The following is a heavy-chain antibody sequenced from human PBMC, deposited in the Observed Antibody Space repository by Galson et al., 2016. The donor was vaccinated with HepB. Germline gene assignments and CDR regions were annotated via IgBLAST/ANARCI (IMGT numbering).Heavy chain of an antibody. CDR3: AKDRGGAVPNWFDP. V-gene: IGHV3-23*01. Sequence: SLRLSCAASGFTFNYYATSWVRQAPGKGLEWVSAIGGSGGRTYYADSVKGRFTISRDNSKNTLYLQMSSLRAEDTAVYYCAKDRGGAVPNWFDPWGQGTLVTVSS. CDR1: GFTFNYYA. D-gene: IGHD3-16*01. J-gene: IGHJ5*02. CDR2: IGGSGGRT.